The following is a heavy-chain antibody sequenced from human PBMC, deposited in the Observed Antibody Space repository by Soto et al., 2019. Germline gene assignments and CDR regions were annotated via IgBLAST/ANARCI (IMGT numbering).Heavy chain of an antibody. Sequence: SLRLSCAVSGFTFDDNAMHWVRQAPEKGLEWVSGINWKSDIGYADFVKGRFTISRDNAENSLYLQMNSLRAEDTALYYCAISQDRGGRTTFKYCGQRTQVTVSS. D-gene: IGHD3-16*01. J-gene: IGHJ4*02. CDR3: AISQDRGGRTTFKY. V-gene: IGHV3-9*01. CDR2: INWKSDI. CDR1: GFTFDDNA.